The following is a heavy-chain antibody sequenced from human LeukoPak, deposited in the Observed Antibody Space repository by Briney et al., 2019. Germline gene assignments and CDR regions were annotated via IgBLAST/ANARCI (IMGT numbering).Heavy chain of an antibody. CDR3: AREGRRSSSSGFRWFDP. Sequence: SQTLSLTCTVSGGSISSGDYYWRWIRQPPGKGLEWIGYIYYSGSTYYNPSLKSRVTISVDTSKNQFSLKLSSVTAADTAVYYCAREGRRSSSSGFRWFDPWGQGTLVTVSS. CDR1: GGSISSGDYY. D-gene: IGHD6-6*01. J-gene: IGHJ5*02. CDR2: IYYSGST. V-gene: IGHV4-30-4*08.